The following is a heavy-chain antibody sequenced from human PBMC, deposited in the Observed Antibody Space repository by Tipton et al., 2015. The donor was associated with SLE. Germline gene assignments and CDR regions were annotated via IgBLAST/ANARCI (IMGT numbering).Heavy chain of an antibody. CDR2: IYYSGRT. V-gene: IGHV4-61*08. D-gene: IGHD6-6*01. CDR3: ARGRYSSSSVYYYYYMDV. CDR1: GGSINSGGHF. Sequence: TLSLTCNVSGGSINSGGHFLSWIRQHPGEGPEWVGDIYYSGRTNYNPSLKSRVTISVDTSKNQFSLKLSSVTAADTAVYYCARGRYSSSSVYYYYYMDVWGKGTTVTVSS. J-gene: IGHJ6*03.